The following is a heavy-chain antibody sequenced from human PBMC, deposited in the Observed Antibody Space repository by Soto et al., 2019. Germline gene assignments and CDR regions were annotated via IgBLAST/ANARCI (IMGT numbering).Heavy chain of an antibody. D-gene: IGHD6-19*01. V-gene: IGHV4-30-2*01. CDR1: GGSISSGGYS. J-gene: IGHJ4*02. Sequence: QLQLQESGSGLVKPSQTLSLTCAVSGGSISSGGYSWNWIRQPPGKGLEWIGYIYHSGSTYYNPSLKSRVTLSVGRSKNQLSLKLSSATAADTAVYYCARDGCGWAADDTYFDYWGQGTLVTVSS. CDR3: ARDGCGWAADDTYFDY. CDR2: IYHSGST.